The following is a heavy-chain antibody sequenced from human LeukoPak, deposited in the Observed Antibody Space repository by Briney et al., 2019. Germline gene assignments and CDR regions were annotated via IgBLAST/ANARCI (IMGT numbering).Heavy chain of an antibody. V-gene: IGHV3-30*04. CDR2: ISYDGSNK. Sequence: GGSLRLSCAASGFTFSSYAMRWVRQAPGKGLEWVAVISYDGSNKYYADSVKGRFTISRDNSKNTLYLQMNSLRAEDTAVYYCARVGATRGFFDYWGQGTLVTVSS. CDR1: GFTFSSYA. D-gene: IGHD1-26*01. J-gene: IGHJ4*02. CDR3: ARVGATRGFFDY.